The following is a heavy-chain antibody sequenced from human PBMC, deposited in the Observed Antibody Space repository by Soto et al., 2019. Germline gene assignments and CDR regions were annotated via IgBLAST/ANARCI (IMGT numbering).Heavy chain of an antibody. D-gene: IGHD3-10*01. Sequence: QVQLQQWGAGLLKPSETLSLTCAVYGGSFSGYYWSWIRQPPGKGLEWIGEINHSGSTNYNPSLKSRVTISVDTSKNQFSLKLSSVTAADTAVYYCARGIYGSVSYYQWYYCDYWGQGTLVTVSS. J-gene: IGHJ4*02. V-gene: IGHV4-34*01. CDR2: INHSGST. CDR3: ARGIYGSVSYYQWYYCDY. CDR1: GGSFSGYY.